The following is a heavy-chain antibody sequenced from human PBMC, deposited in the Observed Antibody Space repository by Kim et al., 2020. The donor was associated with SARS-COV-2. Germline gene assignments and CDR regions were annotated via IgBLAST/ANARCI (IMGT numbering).Heavy chain of an antibody. CDR1: GFNFGFYA. CDR3: DASDY. V-gene: IGHV3-23*01. Sequence: GGSLRLSCAASGFNFGFYAMSWARQAPGKGLEWVSTISGGGGNTHYADSVTGRFTISRDNSMNTLYLQMNSLRAEDTAVYYCDASDYWGQGTLVTVSS. CDR2: ISGGGGNT. J-gene: IGHJ4*02.